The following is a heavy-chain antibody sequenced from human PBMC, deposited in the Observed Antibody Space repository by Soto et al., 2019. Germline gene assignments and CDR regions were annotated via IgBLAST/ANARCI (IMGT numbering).Heavy chain of an antibody. Sequence: SVKVSCKASGGTFSSYAISWVRQAPGQGLEWMGGIIPIFGTANYAQKFQGRVTITADESTSTAYMELSSLRSEDTAVYYCARGVKNDYVWGSYRYIPYGMDVWGQGTTVTVSS. D-gene: IGHD3-16*02. V-gene: IGHV1-69*13. CDR3: ARGVKNDYVWGSYRYIPYGMDV. J-gene: IGHJ6*02. CDR2: IIPIFGTA. CDR1: GGTFSSYA.